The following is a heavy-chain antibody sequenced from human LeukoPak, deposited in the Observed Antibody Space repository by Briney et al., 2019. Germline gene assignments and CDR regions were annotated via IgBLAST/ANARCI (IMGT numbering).Heavy chain of an antibody. Sequence: GESLKISCQGSGYMFTNYWIAWVRQMPGEALEWMGIIYPGDSDTTYGPSFQGQITVSVDKSTNTAYLQWSSLKTSDTAMYYCAIRATAEYFDYWGPGTLVTVSS. CDR3: AIRATAEYFDY. J-gene: IGHJ4*02. CDR1: GYMFTNYW. D-gene: IGHD6-13*01. V-gene: IGHV5-51*01. CDR2: IYPGDSDT.